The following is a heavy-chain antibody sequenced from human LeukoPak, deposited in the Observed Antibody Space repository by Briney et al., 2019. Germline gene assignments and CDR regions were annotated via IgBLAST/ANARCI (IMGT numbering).Heavy chain of an antibody. CDR1: GGSISSYY. CDR3: ARSMVRGVIINWFDP. J-gene: IGHJ5*02. CDR2: IYYSGST. V-gene: IGHV4-59*01. Sequence: SETLSLTCTVSGGSISSYYWSWIRQPPGKGLEWIGYIYYSGSTNYNPSLKSRVTISVDTSKNQSSLKLSSVTAADTAVYYCARSMVRGVIINWFDPWGQGTLVTVSS. D-gene: IGHD3-10*01.